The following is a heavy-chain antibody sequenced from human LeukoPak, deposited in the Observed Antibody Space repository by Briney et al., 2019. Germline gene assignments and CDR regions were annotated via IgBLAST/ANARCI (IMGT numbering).Heavy chain of an antibody. CDR3: ARTIAQYSNTWLYYYYGLDV. CDR1: GFTFGGYA. CDR2: ISAGSEDS. D-gene: IGHD1-7*01. Sequence: GGSLRLSCTASGFTFGGYAMSWVRQAPGKGLEWVSSISAGSEDSYYAGSVKGRFTISRDNSKSTLYLQMNSLRADDTAVYYCARTIAQYSNTWLYYYYGLDVWGQGTTVTVSS. V-gene: IGHV3-23*01. J-gene: IGHJ6*02.